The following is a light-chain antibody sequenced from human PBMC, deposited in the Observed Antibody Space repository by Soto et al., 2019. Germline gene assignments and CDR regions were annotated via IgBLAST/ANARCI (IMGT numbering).Light chain of an antibody. V-gene: IGLV2-14*03. J-gene: IGLJ1*01. CDR2: EVS. CDR1: SSDVGAYDY. Sequence: ALTQPASVSGSPGQSITISCTGTSSDVGAYDYVSWYQQHPDKAPKLMIYEVSHRPSGVSNRFYGSKSVNTATLTISGLQAEDEDAYYCSSYTSSSTRVFGTGTKVTVL. CDR3: SSYTSSSTRV.